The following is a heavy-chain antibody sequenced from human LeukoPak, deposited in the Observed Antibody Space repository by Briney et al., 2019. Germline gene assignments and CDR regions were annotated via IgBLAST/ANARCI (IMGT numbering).Heavy chain of an antibody. CDR1: GGSFSGYY. V-gene: IGHV4-34*01. CDR2: INHSGST. J-gene: IGHJ5*02. CDR3: ARYGSGYWEYNWFDP. Sequence: SETLSLTCAVYGGSFSGYYWSWIRQPPGKGLEWIGEINHSGSTNYNPSLKSRVTISVDTSKNQFSLKLSSVTAADTAVYYCARYGSGYWEYNWFDPWGQGTLVTVSS. D-gene: IGHD3-3*01.